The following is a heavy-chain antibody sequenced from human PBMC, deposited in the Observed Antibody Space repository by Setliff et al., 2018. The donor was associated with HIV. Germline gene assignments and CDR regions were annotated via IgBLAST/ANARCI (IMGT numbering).Heavy chain of an antibody. V-gene: IGHV1-69*05. D-gene: IGHD1-26*01. CDR2: IIPIFGTL. CDR1: GGTFSRYG. J-gene: IGHJ3*02. CDR3: ARGHSSGPTYSGSYGAFDI. Sequence: SVKVSCKASGGTFSRYGISWVRQAPGQGLEWMGGIIPIFGTLNYAQKLQGRVTITTDESTSTAYMDLSSLRSEDTALYYCARGHSSGPTYSGSYGAFDIWGQGTMVTVSS.